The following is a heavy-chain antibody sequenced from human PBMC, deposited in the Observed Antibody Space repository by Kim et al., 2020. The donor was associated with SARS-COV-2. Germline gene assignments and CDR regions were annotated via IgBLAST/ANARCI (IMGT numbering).Heavy chain of an antibody. D-gene: IGHD3-10*01. CDR1: GGSISSSSYY. CDR3: ARQGPMVRGVINFDY. Sequence: SETLSLTCTVSGGSISSSSYYWGWIRQPPGKGLEWIGSIYYSGSTYYNPSLKSRVTISVDTSKNQFSLKLSSVTAADTAVYYCARQGPMVRGVINFDYWG. CDR2: IYYSGST. J-gene: IGHJ4*01. V-gene: IGHV4-39*01.